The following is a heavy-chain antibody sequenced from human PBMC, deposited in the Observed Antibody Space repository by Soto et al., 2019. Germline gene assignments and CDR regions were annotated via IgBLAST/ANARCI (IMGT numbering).Heavy chain of an antibody. Sequence: QVQLQESGPGLVKPSDTLSLTCAVSGYSITSSNWRGWIRQPPGKGLEWIGYIYYSGTTYYNPSLKSRVTMSVDTSKNQFSLKLTSVTAVDTAVYYCARRESQGPIDYWGQGTLVTVSS. V-gene: IGHV4-28*01. CDR2: IYYSGTT. D-gene: IGHD1-26*01. J-gene: IGHJ4*02. CDR1: GYSITSSNW. CDR3: ARRESQGPIDY.